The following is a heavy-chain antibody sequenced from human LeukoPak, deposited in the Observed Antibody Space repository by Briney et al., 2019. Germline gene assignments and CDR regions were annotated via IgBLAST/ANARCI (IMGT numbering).Heavy chain of an antibody. D-gene: IGHD2-15*01. V-gene: IGHV3-48*03. CDR2: ISSSGTI. CDR1: GFTFRSYE. Sequence: PGGSLRLSCAASGFTFRSYEMNWVRQAPGKGLEWVSYISSSGTIYYADSVKGRFTISRDNAKNSLYLHMNSLRAADTAVYYCARGGYCSGGTCYSYNAFDIWGQGTMVTVSS. CDR3: ARGGYCSGGTCYSYNAFDI. J-gene: IGHJ3*02.